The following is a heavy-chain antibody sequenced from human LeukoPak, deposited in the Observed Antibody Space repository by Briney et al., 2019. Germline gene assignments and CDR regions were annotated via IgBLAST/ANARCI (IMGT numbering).Heavy chain of an antibody. CDR1: GFTFSSYS. D-gene: IGHD6-19*01. Sequence: GGSLRLSCAASGFTFSSYSMNWVRQAPGKGLEWVSGISWNSGSIGYADSVKGRFTISRDNAKNSLYLQMNSLRAEDTALYYCAKDMEAGRYYYYGMDVWGQGTTVTVSS. CDR2: ISWNSGSI. J-gene: IGHJ6*02. CDR3: AKDMEAGRYYYYGMDV. V-gene: IGHV3-9*01.